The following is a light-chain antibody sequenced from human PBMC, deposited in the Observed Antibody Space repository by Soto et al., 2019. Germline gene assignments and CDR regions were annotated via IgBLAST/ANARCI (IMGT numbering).Light chain of an antibody. CDR1: TGDIGGYNY. Sequence: QSVLTQPASVSGSPGQSITISCTGTTGDIGGYNYVSWYQQHPGKAPKLMIYDVSDRPSGVSNRFSGSKSGNTASLTISGLRAEDGADYYCSSYTTSNTLLFGGGTKLTVL. CDR3: SSYTTSNTLL. V-gene: IGLV2-14*01. J-gene: IGLJ2*01. CDR2: DVS.